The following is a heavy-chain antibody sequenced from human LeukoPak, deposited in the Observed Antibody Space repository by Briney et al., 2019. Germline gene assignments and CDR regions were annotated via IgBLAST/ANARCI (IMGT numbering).Heavy chain of an antibody. CDR3: AKDRIKQRAFDY. V-gene: IGHV3-23*01. CDR2: ISASGGST. Sequence: GGSLRLSCAASGFTFSSSAMSWVRQAPGKGLEWVSGISASGGSTYYADSVKGRFTISRDNSKNTLYLQMNSLRAEDTAVYYCAKDRIKQRAFDYWGQGTLVTVSS. CDR1: GFTFSSSA. D-gene: IGHD6-25*01. J-gene: IGHJ4*02.